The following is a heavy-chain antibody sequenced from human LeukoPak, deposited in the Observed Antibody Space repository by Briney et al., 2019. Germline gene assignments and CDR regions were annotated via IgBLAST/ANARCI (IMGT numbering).Heavy chain of an antibody. CDR3: ARGQYYYDSSGYSVFAFDI. V-gene: IGHV3-30*02. D-gene: IGHD3-22*01. J-gene: IGHJ3*02. CDR2: IRYDGSNK. Sequence: PGGSLRLSCAASGFTFSSYGMHWVRQAPGKGLEWVAFIRYDGSNKYYADSVKGRFTISRDNSKNTLYLQMNSLRAEDTAVYYCARGQYYYDSSGYSVFAFDIWGQGTMVTVSS. CDR1: GFTFSSYG.